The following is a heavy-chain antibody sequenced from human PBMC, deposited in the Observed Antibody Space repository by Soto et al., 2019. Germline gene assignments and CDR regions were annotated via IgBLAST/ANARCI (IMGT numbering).Heavy chain of an antibody. CDR2: IIPIFGTA. Sequence: QVQLVQSGAEVKKPGSSVKVSCKASGGTFSSYAISWVRQAAGQGLEWMGGIIPIFGTANYAQKFQGRVTITADESTSTAYMELSSLRSEDTAVYYCARTLDCSSTSCYGGPIFDYWRQGTLVTVSS. CDR3: ARTLDCSSTSCYGGPIFDY. V-gene: IGHV1-69*01. CDR1: GGTFSSYA. D-gene: IGHD2-2*01. J-gene: IGHJ4*02.